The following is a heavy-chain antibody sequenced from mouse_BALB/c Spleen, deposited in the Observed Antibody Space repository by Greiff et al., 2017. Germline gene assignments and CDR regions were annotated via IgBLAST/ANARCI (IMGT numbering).Heavy chain of an antibody. CDR3: AREYFDY. CDR1: GYSITSDYA. J-gene: IGHJ2*01. CDR2: ISYSGST. Sequence: EVKLLESGPGLVKPSQSLSLTCTVTGYSITSDYAWNWIRQFPGNKLEWMGYISYSGSTSYNPSLKSRISITRDTSKNQFFLQLNSVTTEDTATYYCAREYFDYWGQGTTLTVSS. V-gene: IGHV3-2*02.